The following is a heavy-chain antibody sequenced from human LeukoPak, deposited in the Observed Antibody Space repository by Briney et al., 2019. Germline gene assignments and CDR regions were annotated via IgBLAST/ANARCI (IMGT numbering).Heavy chain of an antibody. CDR1: GGSISSSSYY. D-gene: IGHD3-3*01. CDR3: ASVYYDFWSGYV. Sequence: SETLSLTCTVSGGSISSSSYYWGWIRQPPGKGLEWIGSIYYSGSTYYNPSLKGRVTISVDTSKNQFSLKLSSVTAADTAVYYCASVYYDFWSGYVWGQGTTVTVSS. J-gene: IGHJ6*02. CDR2: IYYSGST. V-gene: IGHV4-39*01.